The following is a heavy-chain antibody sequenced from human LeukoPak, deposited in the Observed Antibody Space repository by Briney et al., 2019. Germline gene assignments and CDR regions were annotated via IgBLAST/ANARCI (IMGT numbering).Heavy chain of an antibody. Sequence: GGSLRLSCAASGFTFSSYEMNWVRQAPGKGLEWVSSISSSSRYIYYADSVKGRFTISRDNAKNSLYLQMNSLRAEDTAVYYCARQYYYDNSGYYFDQWGQGTLVTVSS. CDR2: ISSSSRYI. J-gene: IGHJ4*02. V-gene: IGHV3-21*01. CDR3: ARQYYYDNSGYYFDQ. D-gene: IGHD3-22*01. CDR1: GFTFSSYE.